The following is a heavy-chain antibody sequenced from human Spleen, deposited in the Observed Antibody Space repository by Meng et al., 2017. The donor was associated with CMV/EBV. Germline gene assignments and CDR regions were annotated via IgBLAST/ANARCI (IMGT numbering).Heavy chain of an antibody. D-gene: IGHD6-19*01. CDR2: TNPNGGST. CDR1: GYSFTSYH. Sequence: CKASGYSFTSYHMQWVRQAPGQGLEWMGITNPNGGSTRYPQKFQGRVTMTRDTSTSTVYMELSSLSSEDTAVYYCAAGYRSGWYDVDYWGQGTLVTVSS. J-gene: IGHJ4*02. V-gene: IGHV1-46*01. CDR3: AAGYRSGWYDVDY.